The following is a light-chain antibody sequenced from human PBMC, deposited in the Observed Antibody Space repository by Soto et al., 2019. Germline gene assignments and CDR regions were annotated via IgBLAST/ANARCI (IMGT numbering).Light chain of an antibody. CDR2: YDS. Sequence: LTQPPSVSVAPEKTTTITCGGNNIGDKRVHWYRQKPGQAPVLLISYDSDRPSGIPERFSGSNSGNTATLTISRVEAGDEADYYCQVWDIMTDNYVFGGGTKLTVL. CDR3: QVWDIMTDNYV. V-gene: IGLV3-21*04. J-gene: IGLJ1*01. CDR1: NIGDKR.